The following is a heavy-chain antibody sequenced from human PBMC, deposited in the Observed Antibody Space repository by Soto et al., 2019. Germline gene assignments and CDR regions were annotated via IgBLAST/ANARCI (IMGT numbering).Heavy chain of an antibody. D-gene: IGHD3-10*01. V-gene: IGHV4-4*02. CDR2: IYCSGST. J-gene: IGHJ6*02. Sequence: PSETLSLTCAVSGDSISGSNWWTWVRQPPGKGLEWIGYIYCSGSTNYNPSLKSRVTISVDTSKNQFSLKLSSVTAADTAVYYCARLWFGTGNYYYYYGMDVWGQGTTVTVYS. CDR3: ARLWFGTGNYYYYYGMDV. CDR1: GDSISGSNW.